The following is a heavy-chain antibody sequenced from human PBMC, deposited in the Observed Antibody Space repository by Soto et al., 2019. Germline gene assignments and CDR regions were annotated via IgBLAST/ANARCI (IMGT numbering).Heavy chain of an antibody. J-gene: IGHJ4*02. D-gene: IGHD3-22*01. CDR3: ARDPSLVVASPDY. Sequence: QVQLVESGGGVVQPGRSLRLSCAASGFTFSSYGMHWVRQAPGKGLEWVAVIWYDGSNKYYADSVKGRFTISRDNSKNTLYLQMNSLRAEDTAVYYCARDPSLVVASPDYWAREPWSPSPQ. V-gene: IGHV3-33*01. CDR2: IWYDGSNK. CDR1: GFTFSSYG.